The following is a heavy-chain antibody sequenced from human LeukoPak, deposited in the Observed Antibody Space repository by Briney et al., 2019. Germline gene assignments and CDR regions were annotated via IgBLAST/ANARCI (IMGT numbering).Heavy chain of an antibody. J-gene: IGHJ4*02. V-gene: IGHV3-11*01. CDR1: GFTFSDYY. D-gene: IGHD1-26*01. CDR2: ISSSGSII. CDR3: ARRRDSGSLQHFDY. Sequence: PRGSLRPSSPVSGFTFSDYYMSWIRQAPGKGLEWVSYISSSGSIIYYADSVKGRFTISRDNAKNSLYLQMNSLRAEDTAVYYCARRRDSGSLQHFDYWGQGTMVTVSS.